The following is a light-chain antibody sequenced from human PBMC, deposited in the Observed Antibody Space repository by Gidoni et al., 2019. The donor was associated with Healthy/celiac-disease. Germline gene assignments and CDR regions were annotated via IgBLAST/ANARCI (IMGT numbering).Light chain of an antibody. CDR1: QDISNY. V-gene: IGKV1-33*01. CDR3: QQYDNLPPNT. J-gene: IGKJ2*01. CDR2: DAS. Sequence: DIQMTQSPSSLSASVGDRVTITCQASQDISNYFNWYQQKPGKAPKLLIYDASDLATGVPSRFSGSGSGTDFTFTISSLQPEDIATYYCQQYDNLPPNTFGQGTKLEIK.